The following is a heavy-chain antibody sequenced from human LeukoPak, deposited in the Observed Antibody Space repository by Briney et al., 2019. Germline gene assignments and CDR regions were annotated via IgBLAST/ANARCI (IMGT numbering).Heavy chain of an antibody. CDR3: ARGAIFDY. Sequence: PGGSLRLSCAASGFPFSNYWLSWVRQAPGRELEWVANIKQDGSEKYYVDSVKGRFTISRDNAKSSLYLQMNSLRAEDTAVYYCARGAIFDYWGQGALVTVSS. CDR2: IKQDGSEK. CDR1: GFPFSNYW. J-gene: IGHJ4*02. V-gene: IGHV3-7*01.